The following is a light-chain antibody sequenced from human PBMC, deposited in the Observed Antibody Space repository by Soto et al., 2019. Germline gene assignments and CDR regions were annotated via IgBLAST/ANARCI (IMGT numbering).Light chain of an antibody. CDR3: SSYTVSSTQFV. V-gene: IGLV2-14*01. Sequence: QSALTQPASVSGSPGQSITISCTGISSDIGAYKYVSWYQQHPGKAPKVIIYDVNNRPSGVSNRFSASKSGNTASLTISGLQAEDEADYYCSSYTVSSTQFVFGTGTQLTVL. J-gene: IGLJ7*01. CDR1: SSDIGAYKY. CDR2: DVN.